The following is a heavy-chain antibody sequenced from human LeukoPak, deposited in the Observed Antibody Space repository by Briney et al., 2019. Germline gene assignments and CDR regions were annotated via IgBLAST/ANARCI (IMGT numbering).Heavy chain of an antibody. J-gene: IGHJ4*02. D-gene: IGHD6-13*01. CDR1: GGSFSGYY. CDR3: ARGPSWRYSTKYYFDY. Sequence: SETLSLTCAVYGGSFSGYYWSWIRQPPGKGLEWIGEINHSGSTNYNPSLKSRVTISVDTSKNQFSLKLSSVTAAYTAVYYCARGPSWRYSTKYYFDYWGQGTLVTVSS. CDR2: INHSGST. V-gene: IGHV4-34*01.